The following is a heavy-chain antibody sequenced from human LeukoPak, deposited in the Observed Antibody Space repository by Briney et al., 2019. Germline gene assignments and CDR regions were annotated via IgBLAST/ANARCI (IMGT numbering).Heavy chain of an antibody. CDR1: GFRFDIYA. Sequence: GGSLRLSCAASGFRFDIYAMTWVRQAPGEGLEWVSSMSSPGNYILYTDSVKGRFTISRDNFRNTLYLQMNSMRVEDTAIYYCAKNTGDFGLTIDYWGRGTLVTVSS. J-gene: IGHJ4*02. CDR2: MSSPGNYI. CDR3: AKNTGDFGLTIDY. D-gene: IGHD4-17*01. V-gene: IGHV3-23*05.